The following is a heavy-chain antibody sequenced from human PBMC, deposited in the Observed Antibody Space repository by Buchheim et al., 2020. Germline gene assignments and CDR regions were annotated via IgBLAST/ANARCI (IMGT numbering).Heavy chain of an antibody. CDR1: GGSITSGGYS. Sequence: QLQLQESGSGLVRPSQTLSLTCAVSGGSITSGGYSWSWIRQPPGKGLEWLGYIYDSGSTFYTPSLKSRINISVDRSKNQFILKLSSVTAADTAVYYCARYGSWFDPWGQGTL. CDR3: ARYGSWFDP. J-gene: IGHJ5*02. V-gene: IGHV4-30-2*01. D-gene: IGHD1-14*01. CDR2: IYDSGST.